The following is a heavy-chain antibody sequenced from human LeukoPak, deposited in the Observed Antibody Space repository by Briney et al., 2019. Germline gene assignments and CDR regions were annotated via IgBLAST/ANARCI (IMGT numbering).Heavy chain of an antibody. J-gene: IGHJ4*02. D-gene: IGHD2-15*01. V-gene: IGHV4-59*01. CDR3: ATPLGYCSGGSCYAY. Sequence: PSETLSLTCTVSGGSISSYYWSWIRQPPGKGLEWIGYIYYSGSTNYNPSLKSRVTISVGTSKNQFSLKLSSVTAADTAVYYCATPLGYCSGGSCYAYWGQGTLVTVSS. CDR2: IYYSGST. CDR1: GGSISSYY.